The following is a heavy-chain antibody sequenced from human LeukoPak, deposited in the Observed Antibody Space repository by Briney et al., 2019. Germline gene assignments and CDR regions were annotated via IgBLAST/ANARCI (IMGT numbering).Heavy chain of an antibody. CDR1: GYTFTGYY. D-gene: IGHD6-13*01. J-gene: IGHJ4*02. CDR3: ARDPSSSWPFDY. V-gene: IGHV1-2*06. CDR2: INPNSGGT. Sequence: ASVKVSCKASGYTFTGYYMHWVRQAPGQGLERMGRINPNSGGTNYAQKFQGRVTMTRDTSISTAYMELSRLRSDDTAVYYCARDPSSSWPFDYWGQGTLVTVSS.